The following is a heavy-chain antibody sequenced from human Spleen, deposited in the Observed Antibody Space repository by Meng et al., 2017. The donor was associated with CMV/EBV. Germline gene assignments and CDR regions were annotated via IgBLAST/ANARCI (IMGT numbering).Heavy chain of an antibody. CDR3: AQDAVAGTGRAEL. CDR1: GYTFTGYY. V-gene: IGHV1-2*02. CDR2: INPNSGGT. Sequence: ASVKVSCKASGYTFTGYYMHWVRQAPGQGLEWMGWINPNSGGTNYAQKFQGRVTMTRDTSISTAYMELSRLRSDDTAVYYCAQDAVAGTGRAELWGQGTLVTVSS. J-gene: IGHJ4*02. D-gene: IGHD6-19*01.